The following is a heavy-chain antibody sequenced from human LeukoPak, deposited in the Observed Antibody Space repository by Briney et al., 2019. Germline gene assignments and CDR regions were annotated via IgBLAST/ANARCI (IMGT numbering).Heavy chain of an antibody. D-gene: IGHD3-3*01. CDR3: ARVLPTIFDY. CDR1: TGSVSSGLPY. Sequence: SPTLSLTCTVSTGSVSSGLPYSGWIRQPAGKGLECIGNVYYSGSTSYNPSLQSKVTIAVDKSNNQFSLKVTSVTARDTAVDYCARVLPTIFDYWGQGILVTVSS. CDR2: VYYSGST. J-gene: IGHJ4*02. V-gene: IGHV4-39*02.